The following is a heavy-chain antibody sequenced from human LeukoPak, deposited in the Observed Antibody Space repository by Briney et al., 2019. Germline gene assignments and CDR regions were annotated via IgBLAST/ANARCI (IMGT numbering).Heavy chain of an antibody. CDR2: INHSGST. D-gene: IGHD6-6*01. J-gene: IGHJ4*02. CDR3: ARGRLAARHYFDY. CDR1: GGSFSGYY. Sequence: SETLSLTCAVYGGSFSGYYWSWIRQPPGEGLEWIGEINHSGSTNYNPSLKSRVTISVDTSKNQFSLKLSSVTAADTAVYYCARGRLAARHYFDYWGQGTLVTVSS. V-gene: IGHV4-34*01.